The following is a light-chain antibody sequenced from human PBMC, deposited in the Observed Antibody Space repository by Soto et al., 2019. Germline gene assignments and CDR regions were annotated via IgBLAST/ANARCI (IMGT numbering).Light chain of an antibody. CDR1: SSDVGSYNL. J-gene: IGLJ2*01. V-gene: IGLV2-23*01. Sequence: QSVLTQPASVSGSPGQSITISCTGTSSDVGSYNLVSWYQQHPGKAPKLMIYEGSKRPSGVSNRFSGSKSGNTASLTISGLQGEDEGDYYCFSYGGSSTVVFGGGTKLTVL. CDR3: FSYGGSSTVV. CDR2: EGS.